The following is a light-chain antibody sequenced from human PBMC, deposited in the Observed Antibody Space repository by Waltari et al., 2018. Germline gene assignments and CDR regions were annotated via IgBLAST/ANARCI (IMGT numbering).Light chain of an antibody. CDR2: EVS. CDR1: DSDVGAYDF. V-gene: IGLV2-14*01. J-gene: IGLJ1*01. Sequence: QSALTQPASVSGSPGQSITISCSGTDSDVGAYDFVSWYQQHPGKAPHLIIYEVSNRPPGISNRFSASKSGNTASRTISWLQAEDEADYYCSSYTTSSAPGVFGTGTRVTVL. CDR3: SSYTTSSAPGV.